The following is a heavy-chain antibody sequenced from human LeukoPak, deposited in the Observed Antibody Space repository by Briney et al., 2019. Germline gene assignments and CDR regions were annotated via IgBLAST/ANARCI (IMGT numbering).Heavy chain of an antibody. CDR2: ISSSSSTI. CDR3: ARPEGDILTGYIT. V-gene: IGHV3-48*02. D-gene: IGHD3-9*01. J-gene: IGHJ5*02. CDR1: GFTFSDFD. Sequence: PGGSLRLSCVASGFTFSDFDMSWVRQAPGKGLEWVSYISSSSSTIYYADSVKGRFTISRDNAKNSLYLQMNSLRDEDTAVYYCARPEGDILTGYITWGQGTLVTVSS.